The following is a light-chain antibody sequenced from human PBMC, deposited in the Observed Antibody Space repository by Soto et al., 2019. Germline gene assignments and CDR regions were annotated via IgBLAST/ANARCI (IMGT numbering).Light chain of an antibody. CDR3: CSYAGRSAYFV. CDR1: SSDVGTYDY. CDR2: DVS. Sequence: QSILTQPRSVSGSPGQSVTISCTGTSSDVGTYDYVSWYQLHPGKAPKVVIYDVSQRPSGVPDRFSGSKSDNTASLTISGLQGEDEADYYCCSYAGRSAYFVFGTGTKLTVL. J-gene: IGLJ1*01. V-gene: IGLV2-11*01.